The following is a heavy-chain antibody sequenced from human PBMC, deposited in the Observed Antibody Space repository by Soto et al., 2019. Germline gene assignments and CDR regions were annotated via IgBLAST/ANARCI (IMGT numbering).Heavy chain of an antibody. Sequence: GGSLRLSCAASGFTFDDYAMHWVRQAPGKGLEWVSGISWNSGSIGYADSVKGRFTISRDNAKNSLYLQMNSLRAEDTALYYCAKDIRGSGVTMVRGVFDYWGQGTLVTVSS. CDR3: AKDIRGSGVTMVRGVFDY. J-gene: IGHJ4*02. CDR2: ISWNSGSI. D-gene: IGHD3-10*01. V-gene: IGHV3-9*01. CDR1: GFTFDDYA.